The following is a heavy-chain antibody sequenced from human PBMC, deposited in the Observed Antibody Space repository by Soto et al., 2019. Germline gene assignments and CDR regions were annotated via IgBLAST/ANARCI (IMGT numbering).Heavy chain of an antibody. CDR1: GFTFRNYA. J-gene: IGHJ3*02. Sequence: EVQLLESGGGLVQPGGSLTLSCAASGFTFRNYAMSWVRQAPGKGLEWVSGLSGSAGSTSYADYVKGRFTISRDNSKNTLHLQMYSLRDEDTALYYCARKGVVAASYDAFDIWGQGTMVTVSS. V-gene: IGHV3-23*01. D-gene: IGHD2-15*01. CDR3: ARKGVVAASYDAFDI. CDR2: LSGSAGST.